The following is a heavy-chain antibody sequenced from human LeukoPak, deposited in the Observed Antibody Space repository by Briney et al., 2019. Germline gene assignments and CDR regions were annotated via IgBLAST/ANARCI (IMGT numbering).Heavy chain of an antibody. D-gene: IGHD6-19*01. CDR1: GYTFTSYG. V-gene: IGHV1-18*01. Sequence: ASVTVSCKASGYTFTSYGISWVRQAPGQGLEWMGWISAYNGNTNYAQKLQGRVTMTTGTSTSTAYMELRSLRSDDTAVYYCARRWIAVAVDYFDYWGQGTLVTVSS. CDR2: ISAYNGNT. J-gene: IGHJ4*02. CDR3: ARRWIAVAVDYFDY.